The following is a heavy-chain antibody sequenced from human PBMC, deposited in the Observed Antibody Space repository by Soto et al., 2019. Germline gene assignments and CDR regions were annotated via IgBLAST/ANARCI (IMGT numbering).Heavy chain of an antibody. Sequence: GGSLRLSCAASGFTFSSYGMHWVRQAPGKGLEWVAVIWYDGSNKYYADSVKGRFTISRDNSKNTLYPQTNSLRAEDTAVYYCARDTYYYDSSGYYFDYWGQGTLVTVSS. CDR1: GFTFSSYG. D-gene: IGHD3-22*01. CDR3: ARDTYYYDSSGYYFDY. V-gene: IGHV3-33*01. J-gene: IGHJ4*02. CDR2: IWYDGSNK.